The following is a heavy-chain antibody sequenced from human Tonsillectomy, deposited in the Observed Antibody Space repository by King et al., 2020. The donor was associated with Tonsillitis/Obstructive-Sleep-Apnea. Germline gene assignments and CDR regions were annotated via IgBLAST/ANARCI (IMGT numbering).Heavy chain of an antibody. V-gene: IGHV7-4-1*02. CDR3: ATLRSDIVVVVAATQGFDY. J-gene: IGHJ4*02. CDR2: INTNTGNP. D-gene: IGHD2-15*01. Sequence: VQLVESGSDLKKPGASVKGSCKASGYTFTSYAMTWVRQTPGQRLECMGWINTNTGNPADAQGFTGRFVFSLDTSVSTAYLQISSLKAEDTAVYYCATLRSDIVVVVAATQGFDYWGQGTLVTVSS. CDR1: GYTFTSYA.